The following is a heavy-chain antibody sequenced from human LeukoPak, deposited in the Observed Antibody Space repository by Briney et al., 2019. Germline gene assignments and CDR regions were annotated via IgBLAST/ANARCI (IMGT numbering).Heavy chain of an antibody. CDR1: GFTFSSYE. D-gene: IGHD5-12*01. Sequence: GGSLRLSCAASGFTFSSYEMNWVRQAPGKGLEWVSYISSSGSTIYYADSVKGRFTISRDNAKNSLYLQMNSLRAEDTAVYYCASSRRGLRSGFDYWGQGTLVTVSS. CDR3: ASSRRGLRSGFDY. J-gene: IGHJ4*02. CDR2: ISSSGSTI. V-gene: IGHV3-48*03.